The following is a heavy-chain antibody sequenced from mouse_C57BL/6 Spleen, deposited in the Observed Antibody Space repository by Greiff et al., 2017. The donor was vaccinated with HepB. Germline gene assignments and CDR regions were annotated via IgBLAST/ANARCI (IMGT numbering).Heavy chain of an antibody. Sequence: QVQLQQSGAELVKPGASVKISCKASGYAFSSYWMNWVKQRPGKGLEWIGQIYPGDGDTNYNGKFKGKATLTADKSSSTAYMQLSSLTSEDSAVYFGARSYDYLYSFDYWGEVTTLTVSS. D-gene: IGHD2-4*01. V-gene: IGHV1-80*01. CDR3: ARSYDYLYSFDY. CDR2: IYPGDGDT. CDR1: GYAFSSYW. J-gene: IGHJ2*01.